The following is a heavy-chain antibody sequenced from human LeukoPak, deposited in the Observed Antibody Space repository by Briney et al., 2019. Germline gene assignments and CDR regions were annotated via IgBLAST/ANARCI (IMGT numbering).Heavy chain of an antibody. CDR2: ITSNGGSA. Sequence: GGSLRLSCSASGFTFSSYTIHWVRQASGKGLEFVSAITSNGGSAYYADSVKGRFTISRDNSKNTVYLQMSSLRAEDTAVYYCVIVRGYFDSSGSDYWGQGTLVTVSS. CDR1: GFTFSSYT. CDR3: VIVRGYFDSSGSDY. D-gene: IGHD3-9*01. J-gene: IGHJ4*02. V-gene: IGHV3-64D*06.